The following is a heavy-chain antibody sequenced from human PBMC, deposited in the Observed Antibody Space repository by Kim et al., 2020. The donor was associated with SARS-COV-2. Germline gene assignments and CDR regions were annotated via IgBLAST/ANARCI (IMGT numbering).Heavy chain of an antibody. CDR1: GGPFAGYY. V-gene: IGHV4-34*01. CDR3: AEQIVVISSAAFDI. J-gene: IGHJ3*02. D-gene: IGHD2-21*01. Sequence: SETLSLICGVYGGPFAGYYWSWVRQSPGKGLEWIGDVHPDGGTNYNPSLKSRVTISLDTSKSELSLNLASVTAADTAVYYCAEQIVVISSAAFDIWGPG. CDR2: VHPDGGT.